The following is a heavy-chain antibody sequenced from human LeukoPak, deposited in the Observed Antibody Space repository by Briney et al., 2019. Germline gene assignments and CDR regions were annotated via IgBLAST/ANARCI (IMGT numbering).Heavy chain of an antibody. CDR1: VFTFSSYW. J-gene: IGHJ4*02. CDR3: GSDLYLGY. CDR2: INSDGTTT. Sequence: PGGSLSLSCASSVFTFSSYWMHWVRQAPGKGLVWVSRINSDGTTTNYADSVKGRFTISRDNAKNTLYLQMNSLRAEDTAVYYCGSDLYLGYWGQGSLVTVSS. V-gene: IGHV3-74*01.